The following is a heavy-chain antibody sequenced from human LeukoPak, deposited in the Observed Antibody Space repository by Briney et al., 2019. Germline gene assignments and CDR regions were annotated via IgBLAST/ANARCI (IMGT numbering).Heavy chain of an antibody. V-gene: IGHV3-11*05. D-gene: IGHD3-10*01. Sequence: GGSLRLSCAASGFTFSDYYMSWIRQAPGKGLEWVSYISSSSSYTNYADSVKGRFAVSRDNAKNSLYLQMNSLRAEDTAVYYCATEVYGSGSYYYYGMDVWGRGTTVTVSS. CDR1: GFTFSDYY. J-gene: IGHJ6*02. CDR2: ISSSSSYT. CDR3: ATEVYGSGSYYYYGMDV.